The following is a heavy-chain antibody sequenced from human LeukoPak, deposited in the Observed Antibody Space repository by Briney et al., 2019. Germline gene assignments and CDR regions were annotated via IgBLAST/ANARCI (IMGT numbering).Heavy chain of an antibody. CDR1: GFTFSGSP. CDR3: ITVALRYNWNDGVREDFDY. J-gene: IGHJ4*02. D-gene: IGHD1-1*01. CDR2: IRNKASSYAA. V-gene: IGHV3-73*01. Sequence: GGSLKLSCAASGFTFSGSPMHWVRQASGKGLEWVGHIRNKASSYAAAYAASVKGRFTISRDDSKNTAYLQMNSLKTEDTAVYYCITVALRYNWNDGVREDFDYWGQGTLVTVSS.